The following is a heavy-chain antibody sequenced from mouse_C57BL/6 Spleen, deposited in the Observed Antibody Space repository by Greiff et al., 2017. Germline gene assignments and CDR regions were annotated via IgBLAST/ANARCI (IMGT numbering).Heavy chain of an antibody. D-gene: IGHD2-4*01. CDR2: INPRTGGT. CDR3: ARSRDYDWFAY. Sequence: VQLQQSGPELVKPGASVKISCKASGYSFTGYYMNWVKQSPEKSLEWIGEINPRTGGTTYNQKFKAKATLTVDKSSSTAYMQLKSLTSEDSAVYYCARSRDYDWFAYWGQGTLVTVSA. V-gene: IGHV1-42*01. CDR1: GYSFTGYY. J-gene: IGHJ3*01.